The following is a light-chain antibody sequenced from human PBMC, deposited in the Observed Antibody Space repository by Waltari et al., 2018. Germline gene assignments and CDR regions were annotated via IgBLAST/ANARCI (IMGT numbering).Light chain of an antibody. J-gene: IGLJ2*01. CDR2: DVS. Sequence: QQRPGKTPNLMIYDVSKRPSGVPDRFSGSKSGNTASLTISGLQAEDEADYYCCSYAGSYTPYVVFGGGTKRTVL. CDR3: CSYAGSYTPYVV. V-gene: IGLV2-11*01.